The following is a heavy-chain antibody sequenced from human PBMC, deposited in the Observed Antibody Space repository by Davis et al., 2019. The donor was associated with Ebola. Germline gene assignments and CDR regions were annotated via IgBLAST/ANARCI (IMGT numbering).Heavy chain of an antibody. Sequence: SETLSLTCTVSGGSISSYYWSWIRQPPGKGLEWIGYIYYSGSTYYNPSLKSRVTISVDTSKNQFSLKLSSVTAADTAVYYCARGPIVVVPAAILRIAASGTFDYWGQGTLVTVSS. D-gene: IGHD2-2*02. CDR3: ARGPIVVVPAAILRIAASGTFDY. J-gene: IGHJ4*02. CDR2: IYYSGST. CDR1: GGSISSYY. V-gene: IGHV4-59*01.